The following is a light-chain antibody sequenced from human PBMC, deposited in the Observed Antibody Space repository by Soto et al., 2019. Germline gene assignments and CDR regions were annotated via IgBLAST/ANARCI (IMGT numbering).Light chain of an antibody. CDR2: GNK. Sequence: QSVLTQPPSVSGAPGQRVTISCTGSSSNIGAGYDVHWYQQRPGTAPKLLIYGNKNRPSGVPDRFSGSKSGTSASLAISGLRSEDEADYYCAAWDDNFSIYVFGSGTKVTAL. V-gene: IGLV1-40*01. CDR3: AAWDDNFSIYV. J-gene: IGLJ1*01. CDR1: SSNIGAGYD.